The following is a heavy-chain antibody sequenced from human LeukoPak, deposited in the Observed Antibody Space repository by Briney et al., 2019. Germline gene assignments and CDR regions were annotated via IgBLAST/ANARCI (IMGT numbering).Heavy chain of an antibody. V-gene: IGHV3-30*02. CDR1: EFSFSSYG. Sequence: GGSLRLSCVASEFSFSSYGMHWVRQAPGKGLEWVAFIRYDGSNKYYADSVKGRFTISRDNSRNTLYLQMNSLRAEDTAVYYCARYGNYLFDYWGQGTLVTVSS. D-gene: IGHD1-7*01. CDR3: ARYGNYLFDY. CDR2: IRYDGSNK. J-gene: IGHJ4*02.